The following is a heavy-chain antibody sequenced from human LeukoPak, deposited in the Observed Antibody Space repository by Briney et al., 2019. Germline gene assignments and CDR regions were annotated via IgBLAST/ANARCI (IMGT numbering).Heavy chain of an antibody. J-gene: IGHJ4*02. CDR2: INAGNGNT. CDR3: ARALGYCSSTSCYRYGVSYYFDY. Sequence: ASVKVSCTASGYTFTSYAMHWVRQAPGQRLEWMGWINAGNGNTKYSQKFQGRVTITRDTSASTAYMELSSLRSEDTAVYYCARALGYCSSTSCYRYGVSYYFDYWGQGTLVTVSS. V-gene: IGHV1-3*01. CDR1: GYTFTSYA. D-gene: IGHD2-2*02.